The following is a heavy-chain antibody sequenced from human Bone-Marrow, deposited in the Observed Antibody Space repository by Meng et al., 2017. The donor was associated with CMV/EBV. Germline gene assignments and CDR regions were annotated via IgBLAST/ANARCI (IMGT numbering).Heavy chain of an antibody. Sequence: SETLSLTCTVSGGSISSSSYYWGWIRQPPGKGLEWIGSIYYSGSTYYNPSLKSRVTISVDTSKNQFSLQLNSVTPEDTAVYYCARDPRFLEWLSFDYWGQGTLVTVSS. CDR1: GGSISSSSYY. CDR2: IYYSGST. V-gene: IGHV4-39*02. CDR3: ARDPRFLEWLSFDY. D-gene: IGHD3-3*01. J-gene: IGHJ4*02.